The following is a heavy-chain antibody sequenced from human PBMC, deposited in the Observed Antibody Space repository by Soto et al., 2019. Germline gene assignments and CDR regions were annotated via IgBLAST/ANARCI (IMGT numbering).Heavy chain of an antibody. V-gene: IGHV3-23*01. Sequence: EVQLLESGGGLVQPGGSLRLSCAASGFIFSDFDMNWVRQAPGKGLEWVSTISTSGGGTYYADSVKGRFIISRDNSKNTLYLQMNSLRVEDTAVYYCARTVAGDNWGQGTLVTVSS. J-gene: IGHJ4*02. D-gene: IGHD6-19*01. CDR3: ARTVAGDN. CDR2: ISTSGGGT. CDR1: GFIFSDFD.